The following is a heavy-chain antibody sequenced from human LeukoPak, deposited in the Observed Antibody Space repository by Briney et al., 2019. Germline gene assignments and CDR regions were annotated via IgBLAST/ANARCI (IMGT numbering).Heavy chain of an antibody. CDR1: GFTFSSYS. CDR3: AKGPNWNDMWSFDY. D-gene: IGHD1-20*01. V-gene: IGHV3-21*04. J-gene: IGHJ4*02. CDR2: ISSSSSYI. Sequence: GGSLRLSXAASGFTFSSYSMNWVRQAPGKGLEWVSSISSSSSYIYYADSVKGRFTISRDNAKNSLYLQMNSLRAEDTAVYYCAKGPNWNDMWSFDYWGQGTLVTVSS.